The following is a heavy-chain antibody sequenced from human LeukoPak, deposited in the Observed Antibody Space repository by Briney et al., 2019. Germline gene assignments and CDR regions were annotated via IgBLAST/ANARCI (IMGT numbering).Heavy chain of an antibody. D-gene: IGHD4-17*01. Sequence: SETLSLTCTVSGGSISSYYWIWIRQPPGKGLEWIGYIYYSGSTNYNPSLKSRVTISVDTSKNQFSLKLSSVTAADTAVYYCARGSDYGDLFDYWGQGTLVTVSS. J-gene: IGHJ4*02. CDR2: IYYSGST. CDR3: ARGSDYGDLFDY. V-gene: IGHV4-59*01. CDR1: GGSISSYY.